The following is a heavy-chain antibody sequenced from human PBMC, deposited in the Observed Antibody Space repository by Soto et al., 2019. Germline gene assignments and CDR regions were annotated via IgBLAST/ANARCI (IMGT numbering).Heavy chain of an antibody. D-gene: IGHD1-1*01. CDR2: INNSDDST. CDR1: GFTLNNYA. Sequence: PGGSLRLSCAASGFTLNNYAMSWVRQAPGKGLEWVSGINNSDDSTYYADSVKGRFTISRDNSNNKLYLQMNSLRADDTAIYYCAKEQLERHFGFDYWGQGTLVTVSS. J-gene: IGHJ4*02. V-gene: IGHV3-23*01. CDR3: AKEQLERHFGFDY.